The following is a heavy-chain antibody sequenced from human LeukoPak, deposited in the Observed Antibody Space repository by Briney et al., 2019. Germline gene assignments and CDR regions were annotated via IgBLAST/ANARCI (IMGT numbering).Heavy chain of an antibody. D-gene: IGHD3-10*02. CDR3: AELGITMIGGV. J-gene: IGHJ6*04. V-gene: IGHV3-48*03. CDR1: GFTFSRYE. Sequence: GGSLRLSCVASGFTFSRYEMNWVRQAPGEGLEWGPYIIIIVSTIYYADSVKGRFTISRDNAKNSLYLQINSLRAEDTAVYYCAELGITMIGGVWGKGTTVTISS. CDR2: IIIIVSTI.